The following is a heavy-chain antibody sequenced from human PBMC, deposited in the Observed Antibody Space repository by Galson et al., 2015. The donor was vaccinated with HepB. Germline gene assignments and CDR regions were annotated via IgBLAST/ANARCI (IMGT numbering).Heavy chain of an antibody. J-gene: IGHJ4*02. CDR3: AHISSAPDFIYGYSSSWYWDY. D-gene: IGHD6-13*01. Sequence: PALVKPTPPLTLTCTFSVFSLSTSGVGVGWLRQPPGKALEWLALIYWDDDKRYSPSLKSRLTITKDTSKNQVVLTMTNMDPVDTATYYCAHISSAPDFIYGYSSSWYWDYWGQGTLVTVSS. CDR1: VFSLSTSGVG. V-gene: IGHV2-5*02. CDR2: IYWDDDK.